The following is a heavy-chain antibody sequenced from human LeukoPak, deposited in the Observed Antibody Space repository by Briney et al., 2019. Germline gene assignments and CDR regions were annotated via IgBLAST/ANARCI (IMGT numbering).Heavy chain of an antibody. CDR2: IYYSGST. D-gene: IGHD5-12*01. CDR1: GGSISSYY. CDR3: ARSPGYSGSPFDL. J-gene: IGHJ2*01. V-gene: IGHV4-59*08. Sequence: SETLSLTCTVSGGSISSYYWSWIRQPPGKGLEWIGYIYYSGSTNYNPSLKSRVTIPVDTSKNQFSLKLSSVTAADTAVYYCARSPGYSGSPFDLWGRGTLVTVSS.